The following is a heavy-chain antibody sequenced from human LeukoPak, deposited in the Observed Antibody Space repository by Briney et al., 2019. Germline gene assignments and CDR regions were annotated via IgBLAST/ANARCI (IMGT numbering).Heavy chain of an antibody. D-gene: IGHD3/OR15-3a*01. J-gene: IGHJ4*02. CDR1: GGTFSSYA. CDR3: ARDYGFGPRAPGGY. CDR2: IIPILGIA. Sequence: GSSVKVSCKASGGTFSSYAISWVRQAPGQGLEWMGRIIPILGIANYAQKFQGRVTITADKSTSTAYMELRSLRSDDTAMYYCARDYGFGPRAPGGYWGQGTLVTVSS. V-gene: IGHV1-69*04.